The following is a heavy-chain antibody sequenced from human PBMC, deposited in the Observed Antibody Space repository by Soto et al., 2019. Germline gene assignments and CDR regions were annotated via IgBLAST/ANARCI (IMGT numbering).Heavy chain of an antibody. V-gene: IGHV4-39*01. D-gene: IGHD4-17*01. CDR1: GGSMSSSSYY. J-gene: IGHJ6*02. Sequence: QLQLQESGPGLVKPSETLSLTCTVSGGSMSSSSYYWGWIRQPPGKGLEWIGSIYYSGSTYYNPSLKSRVTLSVGTSKNQFSLKLNSVTAADTAVYYCARRDYGHGGMDVWGQGTTVTVSS. CDR3: ARRDYGHGGMDV. CDR2: IYYSGST.